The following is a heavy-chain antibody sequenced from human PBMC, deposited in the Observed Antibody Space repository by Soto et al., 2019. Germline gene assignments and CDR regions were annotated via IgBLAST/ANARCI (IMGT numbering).Heavy chain of an antibody. J-gene: IGHJ4*02. CDR1: GGSMSGYY. V-gene: IGHV4-59*01. CDR2: IYYTGST. CDR3: ARAPSWNYDY. Sequence: WETLSLTCTVSGGSMSGYYWSWIRQPPGKGLEWIGYIYYTGSTNYNPSLKSRVTLSVDTSKKQFSLKLRSVTAADTAVYYCARAPSWNYDYWGQGTLVTVSS. D-gene: IGHD1-7*01.